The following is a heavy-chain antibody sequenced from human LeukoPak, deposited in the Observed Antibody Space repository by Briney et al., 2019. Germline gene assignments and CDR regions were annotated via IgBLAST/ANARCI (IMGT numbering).Heavy chain of an antibody. CDR1: GGSISSYY. V-gene: IGHV4-38-2*02. Sequence: SETLSLTCTVSGGSISSYYWSWIRQPPGKGLEWIGSIYHSGSTYYNPSLKSRVTISVDTSKNQFSLKLSSVTAADTAVYYCARGGYEPFDYWGQGTLVTVSS. J-gene: IGHJ4*02. CDR2: IYHSGST. D-gene: IGHD2-2*01. CDR3: ARGGYEPFDY.